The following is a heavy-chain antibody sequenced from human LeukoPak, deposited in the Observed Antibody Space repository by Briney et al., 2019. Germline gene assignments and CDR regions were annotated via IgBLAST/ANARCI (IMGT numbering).Heavy chain of an antibody. CDR2: IKQDGTAK. D-gene: IGHD3-22*01. Sequence: QSGGSLRLSCAASGFTFTNYAMTWVRQAPGKGPEWVANIKQDGTAKYYVDSVKGRFTISRDNAKNSLYLQMNSLRAEDTAVYYCARDLPGPGDESSGFYDYWGQGTLVTVSS. CDR3: ARDLPGPGDESSGFYDY. CDR1: GFTFTNYA. V-gene: IGHV3-7*01. J-gene: IGHJ4*02.